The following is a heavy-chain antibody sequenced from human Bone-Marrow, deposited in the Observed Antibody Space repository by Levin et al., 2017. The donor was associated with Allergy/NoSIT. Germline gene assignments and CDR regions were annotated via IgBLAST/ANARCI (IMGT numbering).Heavy chain of an antibody. V-gene: IGHV4-59*08. J-gene: IGHJ4*02. CDR1: GDSTHNYF. Sequence: SPTLSLTCTVSGDSTHNYFWSWIRQPPGKGLEWIGYISRSGSTRDNPSLRSRLSISVDTSKNHFSLKLNSVTAADTAVYYCARFFSSYHSGGYYQPNYFDYWGQGTLVTVSS. D-gene: IGHD3-22*01. CDR2: ISRSGST. CDR3: ARFFSSYHSGGYYQPNYFDY.